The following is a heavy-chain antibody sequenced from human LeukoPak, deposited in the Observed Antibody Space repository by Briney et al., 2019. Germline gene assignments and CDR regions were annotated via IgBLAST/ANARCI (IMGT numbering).Heavy chain of an antibody. CDR2: IIPIFGTA. CDR1: GGTFSSYA. Sequence: SSVKVSCKASGGTFSSYAISWVRQAPGQGLEWMGGIIPIFGTANYAQKFQGRVTITADVSTSTAYMELSSLRSEDTAVYYCATNKGQYGDYSNWFDPWGQGTLVTVSS. D-gene: IGHD4-17*01. V-gene: IGHV1-69*01. J-gene: IGHJ5*02. CDR3: ATNKGQYGDYSNWFDP.